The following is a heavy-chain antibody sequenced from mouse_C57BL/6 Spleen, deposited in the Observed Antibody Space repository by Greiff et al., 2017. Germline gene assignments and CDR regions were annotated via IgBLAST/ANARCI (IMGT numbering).Heavy chain of an antibody. V-gene: IGHV1-50*01. D-gene: IGHD4-1*01. CDR3: ARSETGVFDY. J-gene: IGHJ2*01. CDR2: IDPSDSYT. CDR1: GYTFTSYW. Sequence: QVQLQQPGAELVKPGASVKLSCKASGYTFTSYWMQWVKQRPGQGLEWIGEIDPSDSYTNYNRKFKGKATLTVDTSSSTAYMQLSSLTSEDSAVYYCARSETGVFDYWGQGTTLTVSS.